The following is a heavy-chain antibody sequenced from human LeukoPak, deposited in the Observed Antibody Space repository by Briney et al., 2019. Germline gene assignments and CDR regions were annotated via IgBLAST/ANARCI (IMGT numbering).Heavy chain of an antibody. Sequence: SETLSLTCTVSGGSISSYYWSWIRQPAGKGLEWIGRIYTSGGTNYNPSLKSRVTMSVDTSKNQFSLKLSSVIAADTAVYYCARATRAGGIADYWGQGTLVTVSS. CDR2: IYTSGGT. CDR1: GGSISSYY. CDR3: ARATRAGGIADY. D-gene: IGHD6-13*01. J-gene: IGHJ4*02. V-gene: IGHV4-4*07.